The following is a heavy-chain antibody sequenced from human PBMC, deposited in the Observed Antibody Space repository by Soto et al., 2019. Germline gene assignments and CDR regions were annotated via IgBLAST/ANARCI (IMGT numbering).Heavy chain of an antibody. D-gene: IGHD2-2*01. CDR2: LDPSDSYT. CDR3: ARRQGYCSSTSCYPAYYYYYGMDV. V-gene: IGHV5-10-1*03. Sequence: EVQLVQSGAEVKKPGESLRISCKGSGYSFTSYWISWVRQMPVKGLEWMGRLDPSDSYTNYRPSFQGHVTISADKSISTAYLQWSSLKASDTAIYYCARRQGYCSSTSCYPAYYYYYGMDVWGQGTTVTVSS. J-gene: IGHJ6*02. CDR1: GYSFTSYW.